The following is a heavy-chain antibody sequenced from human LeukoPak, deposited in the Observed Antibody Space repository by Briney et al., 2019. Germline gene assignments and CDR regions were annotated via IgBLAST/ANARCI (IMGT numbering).Heavy chain of an antibody. D-gene: IGHD6-13*01. CDR3: ARGPYSSSWYDWFDP. CDR2: ISSSSSYI. CDR1: GFTFSSYS. V-gene: IGHV3-21*01. Sequence: PGGSLRLSCAASGFTFSSYSMNWVRQAPGKGLEWVSSISSSSSYIYYADSVKGRITISRDNAKNSLYLQMNSLGAEDTAVYYGARGPYSSSWYDWFDPWGQGTLVTVSS. J-gene: IGHJ5*02.